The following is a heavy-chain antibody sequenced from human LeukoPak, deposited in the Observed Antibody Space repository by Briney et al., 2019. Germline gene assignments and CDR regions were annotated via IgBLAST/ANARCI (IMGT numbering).Heavy chain of an antibody. Sequence: PSETLSLTCGVSGGSVTSTNWWTWVRQPRGKGLEWIGEVHLDGRTNYNPSLKSRLTMSVDLSENHISLKLTSVTAADTAVYYCAREGGFFRPLDYSGQGTLVTVSS. CDR3: AREGGFFRPLDY. CDR1: GGSVTSTNW. CDR2: VHLDGRT. V-gene: IGHV4-4*02. D-gene: IGHD3-3*01. J-gene: IGHJ4*02.